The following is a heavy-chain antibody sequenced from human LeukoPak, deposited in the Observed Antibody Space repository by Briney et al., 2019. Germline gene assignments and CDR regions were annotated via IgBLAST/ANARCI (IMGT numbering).Heavy chain of an antibody. CDR3: ARTVAGTFDY. CDR2: INHSGST. J-gene: IGHJ4*02. V-gene: IGHV4-34*01. Sequence: SETLSLTCAVYGGSFSGYYWSWIRPPPGKGLEWIGEINHSGSTNYNPSLKSRVTISVDTSKNQFSLKLSSVTAADTAVYYCARTVAGTFDYWGQGTLVTVSS. CDR1: GGSFSGYY. D-gene: IGHD6-19*01.